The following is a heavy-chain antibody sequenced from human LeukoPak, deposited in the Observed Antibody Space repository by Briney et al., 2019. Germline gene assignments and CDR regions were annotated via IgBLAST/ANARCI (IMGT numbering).Heavy chain of an antibody. CDR2: INTDGSTT. CDR1: GFTFNAHW. Sequence: GGSLSLSCAASGFTFNAHWMHWVRQTPEKGLVWLSRINTDGSTTNYADAVKGRFTISRDNAKDTLYLQMNSLRVEDTAVYYCARDLNWNQADYWGQGSLVTVSS. CDR3: ARDLNWNQADY. V-gene: IGHV3-74*01. D-gene: IGHD1-20*01. J-gene: IGHJ4*02.